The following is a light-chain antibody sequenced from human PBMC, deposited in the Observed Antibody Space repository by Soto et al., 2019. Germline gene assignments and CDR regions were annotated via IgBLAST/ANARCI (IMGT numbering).Light chain of an antibody. Sequence: DIRLTQSPSTLSASVGDRVTITCRASQSISSWLAWYQQKPGKAPKLLIYDASNLETGVPSRFSGSGSGTDFTFTISSLQPEDIATYYCQQYDNPNLTVTFGGGTKVDIK. V-gene: IGKV1-33*01. J-gene: IGKJ4*01. CDR2: DAS. CDR3: QQYDNPNLTVT. CDR1: QSISSW.